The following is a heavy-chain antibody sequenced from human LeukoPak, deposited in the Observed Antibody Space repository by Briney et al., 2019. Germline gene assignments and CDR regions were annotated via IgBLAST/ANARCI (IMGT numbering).Heavy chain of an antibody. V-gene: IGHV4-34*01. Sequence: SETLSLTCAVYGGSFSGYYWSWIRQPPGKGLEWIGEINHSGSTNYNPSLKSRVTISVDTSKNQFSLKLSSVTAADTAVYYCARGAVHDYWGRGTLVTVSS. D-gene: IGHD6-19*01. J-gene: IGHJ4*02. CDR2: INHSGST. CDR1: GGSFSGYY. CDR3: ARGAVHDY.